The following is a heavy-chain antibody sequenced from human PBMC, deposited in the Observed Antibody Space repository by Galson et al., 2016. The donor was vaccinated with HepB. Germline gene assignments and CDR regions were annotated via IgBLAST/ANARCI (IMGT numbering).Heavy chain of an antibody. V-gene: IGHV3-23*01. CDR3: AKSYGSGSRWPLEY. J-gene: IGHJ4*02. CDR2: ISGSGVST. Sequence: LRLSCAVSGFTFSSFDMSWVRQAPGKGLEWVSVISGSGVSTYSADSVKGRFTISRDNSKNTLYLQMNSLRGEDTAFYYCAKSYGSGSRWPLEYWGQGTLVTVSS. CDR1: GFTFSSFD. D-gene: IGHD3-10*01.